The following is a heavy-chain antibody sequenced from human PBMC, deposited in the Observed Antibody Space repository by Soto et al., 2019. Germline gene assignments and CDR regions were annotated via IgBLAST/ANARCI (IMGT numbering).Heavy chain of an antibody. D-gene: IGHD6-13*01. CDR2: IIPIFGTA. CDR3: ARGNSSSAFSFDY. CDR1: LGTFSSYA. Sequence: GASVKVSCKASLGTFSSYAISWVRQAPGQGLEWMGGIIPIFGTANYAQKFQGRVTITADESTSTAYMELSSLRAEDTAVYYCARGNSSSAFSFDYWGQGTLVTVSS. V-gene: IGHV1-69*13. J-gene: IGHJ4*02.